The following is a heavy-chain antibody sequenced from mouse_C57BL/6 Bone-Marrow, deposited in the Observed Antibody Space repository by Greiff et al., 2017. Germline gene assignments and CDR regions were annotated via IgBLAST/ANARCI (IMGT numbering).Heavy chain of an antibody. V-gene: IGHV1-74*01. Sequence: QVQLQQPGAELVKPGASVKVSCKASGYTFTSYWMHWVKQRPGQGLEWIGRIHPSDSDTNYNQKFKGKATLTVDKSSSTAYMQLSSLTSEVSAVYYCAILLLRYYYAMDYWGQGTSVTVSS. CDR1: GYTFTSYW. CDR2: IHPSDSDT. J-gene: IGHJ4*01. CDR3: AILLLRYYYAMDY. D-gene: IGHD1-1*01.